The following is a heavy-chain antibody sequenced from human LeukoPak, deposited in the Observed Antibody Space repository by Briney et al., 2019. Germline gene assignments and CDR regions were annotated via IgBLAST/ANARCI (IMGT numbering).Heavy chain of an antibody. CDR3: AKVMCSGGSCYFDY. CDR1: GYTFTSYD. V-gene: IGHV1-46*01. CDR2: INPSGGST. D-gene: IGHD2-15*01. J-gene: IGHJ4*02. Sequence: ASVKVSCKASGYTFTSYDINWVRQATGQGLEWMGIINPSGGSTSYAQKFQGRVTMTRDTSTSTVYMELSSLRSEDTAVYYCAKVMCSGGSCYFDYWGQGTLVTVSS.